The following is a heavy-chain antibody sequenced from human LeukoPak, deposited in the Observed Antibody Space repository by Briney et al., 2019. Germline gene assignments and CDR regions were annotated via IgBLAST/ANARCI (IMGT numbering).Heavy chain of an antibody. V-gene: IGHV1-46*01. CDR1: GYTFTSYY. Sequence: ASVKVSCTASGYTFTSYYMHWVRQAPGQGLEWMGIINPSGGSTSYAQKFQGRVTMTRDTSTSTVYMELSSLRSEDTAVYYCARSGIAAAGTRPDDFDYWGQGTLVTVSS. CDR2: INPSGGST. CDR3: ARSGIAAAGTRPDDFDY. D-gene: IGHD6-13*01. J-gene: IGHJ4*02.